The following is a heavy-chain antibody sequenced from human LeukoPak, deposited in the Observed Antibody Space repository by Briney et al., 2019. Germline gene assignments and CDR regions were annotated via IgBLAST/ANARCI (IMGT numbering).Heavy chain of an antibody. V-gene: IGHV3-7*05. CDR3: ARGFDGYYGFDI. D-gene: IGHD5-24*01. CDR1: GFTSSIYW. J-gene: IGHJ3*02. Sequence: GGSLRLSCEASGFTSSIYWMSWVRQAPGKGLEWVANINQDGSDKYYVDSVKGRFTISGDNGKKALHLQMSSLRVEDTAVYHCARGFDGYYGFDIWGQGTMVTVSS. CDR2: INQDGSDK.